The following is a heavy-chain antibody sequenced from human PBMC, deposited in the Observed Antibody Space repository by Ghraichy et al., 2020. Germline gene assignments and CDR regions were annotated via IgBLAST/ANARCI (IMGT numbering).Heavy chain of an antibody. V-gene: IGHV3-49*03. CDR3: TSYYCSGGSCYHSWFDP. Sequence: GSLRLSCTASGFTFGDYAMSWFRQAPGKGLEWVGFIRSKAYGGTTEYAASVKGRFTISRDDSKSIAYLQMNSLKTEDTAVYYCTSYYCSGGSCYHSWFDPWGQGTLVTVSS. D-gene: IGHD2-15*01. CDR2: IRSKAYGGTT. CDR1: GFTFGDYA. J-gene: IGHJ5*02.